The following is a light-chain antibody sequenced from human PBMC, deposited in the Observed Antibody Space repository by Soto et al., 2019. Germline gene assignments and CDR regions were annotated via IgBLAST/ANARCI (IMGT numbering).Light chain of an antibody. J-gene: IGKJ1*01. CDR1: QSVSSN. CDR3: QQYNDLPRT. V-gene: IGKV3-15*01. Sequence: EIVMTQSPATLSVSPGERATLSCRASQSVSSNLAWYQQKPGQAPSLLIYGASTRATGIPARFSGSESGTEFTLTISSLQSEDSAIYYCQQYNDLPRTFGQGTKVEI. CDR2: GAS.